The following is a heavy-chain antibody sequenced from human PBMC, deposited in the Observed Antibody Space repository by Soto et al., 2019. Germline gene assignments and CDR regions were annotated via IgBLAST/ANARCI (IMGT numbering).Heavy chain of an antibody. CDR3: AAPQRNYYDSSGYLPGMDV. Sequence: GASVKVSCKASGFTFTSSAVQWVRQARGQRLEWIGWIVVGSGNTNYAQKFQERVTITRDMSTSTAYMELSSLRSEDTAVYYCAAPQRNYYDSSGYLPGMDVWGQGTTVTVSS. J-gene: IGHJ6*02. CDR2: IVVGSGNT. V-gene: IGHV1-58*01. CDR1: GFTFTSSA. D-gene: IGHD3-22*01.